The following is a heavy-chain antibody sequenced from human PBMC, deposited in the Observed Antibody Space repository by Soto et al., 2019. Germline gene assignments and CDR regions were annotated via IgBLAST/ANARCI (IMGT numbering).Heavy chain of an antibody. CDR3: AKDRKGHSSGFIV. D-gene: IGHD6-19*01. CDR2: ISGSGGST. V-gene: IGHV3-23*01. CDR1: GFTFSSYA. J-gene: IGHJ4*02. Sequence: PGGSLRLSCAASGFTFSSYAMSWVRQAPGKGLEWVSAISGSGGSTYYADSVKGRFTISRDNSKNTLYLQMNSPRAEDTAVYYCAKDRKGHSSGFIVWGQGTLVTVSS.